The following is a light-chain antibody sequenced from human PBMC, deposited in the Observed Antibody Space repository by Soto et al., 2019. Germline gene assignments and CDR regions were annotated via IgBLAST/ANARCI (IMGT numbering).Light chain of an antibody. CDR3: QESGSSSWT. CDR1: QSISSSY. J-gene: IGKJ1*01. V-gene: IGKV3-20*01. CDR2: GAY. Sequence: LSQSAGTVSLNTGKRATLSCRSSQSISSSYLAWYQQRSGQAPRLLIYGAYSRATCIPDRFSGSGSGTEFTLTLSRLEPEECAVYYCQESGSSSWTFGQGTKV.